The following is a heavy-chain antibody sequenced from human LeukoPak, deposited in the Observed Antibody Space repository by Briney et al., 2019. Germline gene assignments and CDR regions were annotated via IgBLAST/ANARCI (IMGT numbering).Heavy chain of an antibody. CDR1: GFSFGIYA. Sequence: GGSLRLSCAASGFSFGIYAMHWVRQAPGKGLEFVSAISSNGDSTYSGSPVKGRFTISRDTSKNTLFLQMGSLRVQDMAVYYCARQRDKSVGVLGSWGQGTLVTVSS. V-gene: IGHV3-64*01. J-gene: IGHJ5*02. CDR3: ARQRDKSVGVLGS. D-gene: IGHD1-26*01. CDR2: ISSNGDST.